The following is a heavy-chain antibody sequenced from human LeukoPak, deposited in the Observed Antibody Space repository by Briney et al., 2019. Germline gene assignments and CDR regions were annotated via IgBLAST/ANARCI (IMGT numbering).Heavy chain of an antibody. CDR3: ARSDYYGSGSYPWDWFDP. J-gene: IGHJ5*02. V-gene: IGHV5-51*01. D-gene: IGHD3-10*01. Sequence: GESLKISCKGSGYSFTSYWIGWVRQMPGKGLEWMGIIYPGDSDTRYSPSFQGQVTISADKSISTAYLQWRSLKASDTAMYYCARSDYYGSGSYPWDWFDPWGQGTLVTVSS. CDR1: GYSFTSYW. CDR2: IYPGDSDT.